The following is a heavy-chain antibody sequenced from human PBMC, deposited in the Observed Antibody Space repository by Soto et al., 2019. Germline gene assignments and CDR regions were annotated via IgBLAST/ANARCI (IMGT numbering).Heavy chain of an antibody. Sequence: ASVKVSCKVSGYTLTELSMHWVRQAPGKGLEWMGGFDPEDGETIYAQKFQGRVAMTEDTSTDTAYMELSSLRSEDTAVYSCASHYDFWSGYYSTSSHNSFDPWGQGTLVTVSS. V-gene: IGHV1-24*01. D-gene: IGHD3-3*01. CDR2: FDPEDGET. CDR3: ASHYDFWSGYYSTSSHNSFDP. J-gene: IGHJ5*02. CDR1: GYTLTELS.